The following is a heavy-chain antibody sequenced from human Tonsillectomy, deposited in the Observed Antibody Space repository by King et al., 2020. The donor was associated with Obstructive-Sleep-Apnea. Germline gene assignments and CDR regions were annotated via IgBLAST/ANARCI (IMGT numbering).Heavy chain of an antibody. CDR1: GGSISSYY. V-gene: IGHV4-59*01. CDR2: IYYSWRT. Sequence: VQLQESGPGLVKPSETLSLTCTVSGGSISSYYWSWIRQPPGKGLEWIGYIYYSWRTNYNPSLKIRVTISVETSKNQLSLKLSSVAAADTAVYYCARAPSTKGKTPTYYGMDVWGQGTTVTVSS. D-gene: IGHD3-10*01. J-gene: IGHJ6*02. CDR3: ARAPSTKGKTPTYYGMDV.